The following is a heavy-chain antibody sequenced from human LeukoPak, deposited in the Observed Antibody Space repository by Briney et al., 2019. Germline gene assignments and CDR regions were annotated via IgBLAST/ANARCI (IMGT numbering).Heavy chain of an antibody. CDR1: GYTFTNYY. J-gene: IGHJ4*02. CDR3: ARAMVRGLSNPFDS. V-gene: IGHV1-46*01. D-gene: IGHD3-10*01. CDR2: INPSGGST. Sequence: ASVKVSCKASGYTFTNYYLHWVRQAPGQGLEWMAMINPSGGSTTYAQKFQGRVTMARDTSTSTVYMELSSLRYEDTAVYYCARAMVRGLSNPFDSWGQGTLVTVSS.